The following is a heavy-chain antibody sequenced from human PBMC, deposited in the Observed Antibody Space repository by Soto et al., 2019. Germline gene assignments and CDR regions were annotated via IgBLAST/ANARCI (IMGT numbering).Heavy chain of an antibody. D-gene: IGHD1-7*01. CDR3: SKNGTSLFAA. Sequence: QVQLVQSGPELKKPGTSVKVSCKTSGYSFHNSGISWVRQAPGQGLEWMGWISINSGYAHYAQKFQDRVIMTADTYSSTSYMELRGLRSDDTAMYYCSKNGTSLFAAWGQGTLVTVSS. V-gene: IGHV1-18*01. CDR1: GYSFHNSG. CDR2: ISINSGYA. J-gene: IGHJ5*02.